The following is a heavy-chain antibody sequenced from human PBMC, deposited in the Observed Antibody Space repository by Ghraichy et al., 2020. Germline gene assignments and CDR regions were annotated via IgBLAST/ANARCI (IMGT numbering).Heavy chain of an antibody. CDR1: GGSITGYY. D-gene: IGHD6-19*01. CDR2: IYSSDIT. Sequence: SETLSLTCTVSGGSITGYYWSWIRQPAGKGLEWIGRIYSSDITNYNPSLKSRVTMSVDTSKNQLSLKLNSVIAADTAVYYCVRDDFDVNSGWKYWGQGTLVTVSS. CDR3: VRDDFDVNSGWKY. J-gene: IGHJ4*02. V-gene: IGHV4-4*07.